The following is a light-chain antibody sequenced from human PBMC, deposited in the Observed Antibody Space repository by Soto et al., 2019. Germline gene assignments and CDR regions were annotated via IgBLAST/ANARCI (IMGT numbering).Light chain of an antibody. Sequence: QSALTQPASVSGSPGQSITISCTGTSSDVGAYNSVSWYQQHPGKAPKLIIYEVSNRPSGVSNRFSGSKSGNTASLTISGLQAEDEADYYCSSYTGTITLEVFGAGTKVTVL. J-gene: IGLJ1*01. CDR2: EVS. CDR1: SSDVGAYNS. V-gene: IGLV2-14*01. CDR3: SSYTGTITLEV.